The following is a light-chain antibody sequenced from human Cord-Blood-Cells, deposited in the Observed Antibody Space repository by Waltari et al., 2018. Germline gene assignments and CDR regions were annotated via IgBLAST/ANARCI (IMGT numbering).Light chain of an antibody. CDR1: SSDVGGYNY. Sequence: QSALTQPASVSGSPGQSITISCTGTSSDVGGYNYVSWYQQHPGKAPKLMIYDVSNRPAGVSNRVSGSKSGNTASLTISGLQAEEEADYYCSSYTSSSTLVVFGGGTKLTVL. J-gene: IGLJ2*01. V-gene: IGLV2-14*01. CDR3: SSYTSSSTLVV. CDR2: DVS.